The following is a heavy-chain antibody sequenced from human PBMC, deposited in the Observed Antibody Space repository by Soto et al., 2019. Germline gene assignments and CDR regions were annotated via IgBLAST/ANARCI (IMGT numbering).Heavy chain of an antibody. Sequence: QVQLVQSGAEVKKPGSSVKVSCKASGGTFSSYAISWVRQAPGQGLEWMGGIIPIFGTATYAQKFQGRVTITADESTSTAYMELSSLRSEDTAVYYCAREGWGWLQFSAPDYWGQGTLVTVSS. CDR2: IIPIFGTA. CDR1: GGTFSSYA. V-gene: IGHV1-69*01. CDR3: AREGWGWLQFSAPDY. J-gene: IGHJ4*02. D-gene: IGHD2-21*01.